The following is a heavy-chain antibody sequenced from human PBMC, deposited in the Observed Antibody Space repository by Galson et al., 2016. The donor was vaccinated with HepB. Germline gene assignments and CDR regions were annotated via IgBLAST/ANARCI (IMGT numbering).Heavy chain of an antibody. CDR1: GFSFYGFA. Sequence: SLRLSCAASGFSFYGFAMSWVRQAPGKGLEWVSQIREGESDATPSYAHPVKGRFTISRDNSKNMLFLQMSSLRVEDTAVYYCTKDCRGGYRYGPCDHWGQGTLVTVSS. J-gene: IGHJ5*02. CDR3: TKDCRGGYRYGPCDH. D-gene: IGHD5-18*01. CDR2: IREGESDATP. V-gene: IGHV3-23*01.